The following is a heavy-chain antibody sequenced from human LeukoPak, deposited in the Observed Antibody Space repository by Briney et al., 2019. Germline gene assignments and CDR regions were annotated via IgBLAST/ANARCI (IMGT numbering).Heavy chain of an antibody. CDR2: IKEDGFER. CDR3: ARERTELGYCSGGSCYTDYYYYGMDV. D-gene: IGHD2-15*01. V-gene: IGHV3-7*01. CDR1: GFTFSSYW. J-gene: IGHJ6*02. Sequence: GGSLGLSCAASGFTFSSYWMSWVRQAPGKGLEWVATIKEDGFERYYVDSLKGRFIISRDNAKNTLYLQMNSLRAEDTAVYYCARERTELGYCSGGSCYTDYYYYGMDVWGQGTTVTVSS.